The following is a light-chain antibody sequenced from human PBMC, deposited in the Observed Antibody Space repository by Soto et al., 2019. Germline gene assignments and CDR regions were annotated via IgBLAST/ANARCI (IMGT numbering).Light chain of an antibody. CDR3: SSHSSSSAYYV. J-gene: IGLJ1*01. CDR1: GGDIGAYNY. V-gene: IGLV2-14*01. Sequence: QSALTQPASVSGSPGQSITISCAGTGGDIGAYNYVSWYQQHPGKAPKLMIYEVNNRPSGVSNRFSGSKSVNTASLTISGLQAEDEADYYCSSHSSSSAYYVFGTGTKLTVL. CDR2: EVN.